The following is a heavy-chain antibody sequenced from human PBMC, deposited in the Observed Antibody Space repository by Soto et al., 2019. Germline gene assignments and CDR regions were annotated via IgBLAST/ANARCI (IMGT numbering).Heavy chain of an antibody. J-gene: IGHJ5*02. Sequence: QVPLVQSGAEVKKPGASVKVSCKASGYTFTGYYMHWVRQAPGQGLEWMGWIIPIFGTANYAQKFQGRVTITADESTSTAYMELSSLRSEDTAVYYCAREEKGQWLASWGQGTLVTVSS. V-gene: IGHV1-69*01. D-gene: IGHD6-19*01. CDR3: AREEKGQWLAS. CDR1: GYTFTGYY. CDR2: IIPIFGTA.